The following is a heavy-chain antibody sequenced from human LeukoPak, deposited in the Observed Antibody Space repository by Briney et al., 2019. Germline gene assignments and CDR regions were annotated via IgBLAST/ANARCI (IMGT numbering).Heavy chain of an antibody. V-gene: IGHV3-43*02. CDR1: GFTFDNYA. CDR3: ARDSQEFFQH. Sequence: GGSLRLSCAASGFTFDNYAIHWVRHAPGKGLEWVSLISGDGGSTYYADSMKGRFTLSRDNSKNPLYLQMNSLRTEDTALYYCARDSQEFFQHWGQGTLVTVSS. J-gene: IGHJ1*01. CDR2: ISGDGGST.